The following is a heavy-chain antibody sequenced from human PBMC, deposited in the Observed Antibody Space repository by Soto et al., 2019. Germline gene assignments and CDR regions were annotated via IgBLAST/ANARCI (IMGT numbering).Heavy chain of an antibody. CDR3: ARGLTTVTKYDY. Sequence: SXTLSLTGTVSGGSISSNYCSWIAQPPGKGLECIGYIYYSGSTNYNPSLKSRVTISVDTSKNQFSLKLSSVTAADTAVYYCARGLTTVTKYDYWGQGTLVTVSS. V-gene: IGHV4-59*01. CDR1: GGSISSNY. D-gene: IGHD4-17*01. CDR2: IYYSGST. J-gene: IGHJ4*02.